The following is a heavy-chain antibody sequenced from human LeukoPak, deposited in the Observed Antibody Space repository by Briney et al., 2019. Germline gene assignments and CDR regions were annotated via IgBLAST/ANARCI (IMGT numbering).Heavy chain of an antibody. CDR3: HTTKVVVVAASPFDY. Sequence: SVKVSCKASGGTFSSYAISWVRQAPGQGLEWMGGIIPIFGTANYAQKFQGRVTITADESTSTAYMELSSLRSEDTAVYYCHTTKVVVVAASPFDYWGQGTLVTVSS. CDR1: GGTFSSYA. J-gene: IGHJ4*02. D-gene: IGHD2-15*01. V-gene: IGHV1-69*13. CDR2: IIPIFGTA.